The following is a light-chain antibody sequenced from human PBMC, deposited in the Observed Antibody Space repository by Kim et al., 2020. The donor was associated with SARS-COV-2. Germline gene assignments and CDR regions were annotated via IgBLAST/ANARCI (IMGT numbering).Light chain of an antibody. CDR2: RDS. V-gene: IGLV3-9*01. Sequence: VALRQTARITCEGNNIGSKNVHWYQQKPGQAPVLVIYRDSNRPSGIPERFSGSNSGNTATLTISRAQAGDEADYYCQVWDSSTAWVFGGGTKLTVL. CDR1: NIGSKN. CDR3: QVWDSSTAWV. J-gene: IGLJ3*02.